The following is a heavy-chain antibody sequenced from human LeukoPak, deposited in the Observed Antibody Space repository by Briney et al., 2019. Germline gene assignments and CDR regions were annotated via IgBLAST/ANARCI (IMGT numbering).Heavy chain of an antibody. Sequence: GGSLRLSCAASGFTFSSYAMSWVRQAPGKGLEWVSAISGSGGSTYYADSVKGRFTISRDNSKNTLYLQMNSLRAEDTAVYYCAKDLWRDFWSGYFAFDIGGKGTRVTVSS. V-gene: IGHV3-23*01. CDR2: ISGSGGST. CDR3: AKDLWRDFWSGYFAFDI. CDR1: GFTFSSYA. D-gene: IGHD3-3*01. J-gene: IGHJ3*02.